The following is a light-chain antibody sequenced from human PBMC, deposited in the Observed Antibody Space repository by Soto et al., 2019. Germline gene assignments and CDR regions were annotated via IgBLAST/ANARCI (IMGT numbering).Light chain of an antibody. Sequence: EIVLTQSPGTLSLSPGERATLSCRASQTVSSSYLAWYQQKPGQAPRLLIYDASSRATGIPDRFSGSGSGTDFTLTISRLEPEDFALYYCQQYGSSSWTFGQGTKVDIK. CDR1: QTVSSSY. J-gene: IGKJ1*01. CDR2: DAS. V-gene: IGKV3-20*01. CDR3: QQYGSSSWT.